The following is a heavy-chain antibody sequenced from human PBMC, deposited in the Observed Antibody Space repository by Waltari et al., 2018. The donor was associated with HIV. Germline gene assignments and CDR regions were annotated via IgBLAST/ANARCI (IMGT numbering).Heavy chain of an antibody. CDR3: TTLWYSYDSTDY. J-gene: IGHJ4*02. CDR2: IKSGAEGGTT. V-gene: IGHV3-15*01. D-gene: IGHD3-22*01. Sequence: EVQLVESGGGLVKPGGSLRLSCAASGIPFRNAWMSWVGQVPGKGLEWVGRIKSGAEGGTTDYAAAVKGRFTISRDDSKHTLYLQMDSLKTEDTAVYYCTTLWYSYDSTDYWGQGTMVTVSS. CDR1: GIPFRNAW.